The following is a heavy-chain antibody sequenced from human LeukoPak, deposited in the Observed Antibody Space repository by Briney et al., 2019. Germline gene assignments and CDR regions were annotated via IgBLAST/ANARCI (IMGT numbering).Heavy chain of an antibody. D-gene: IGHD4-11*01. J-gene: IGHJ4*02. CDR2: IYYSGST. CDR3: ARQWMTTVTTRPSDY. Sequence: PSETLSLTCTVSGGSISSSSYYWGWIRQPPGKGLEWIGSIYYSGSTYYNPSLKSRVTISVDTSKNHFSLNLTSVTAADTAVYYCARQWMTTVTTRPSDYWGQGTLVTVSS. V-gene: IGHV4-39*01. CDR1: GGSISSSSYY.